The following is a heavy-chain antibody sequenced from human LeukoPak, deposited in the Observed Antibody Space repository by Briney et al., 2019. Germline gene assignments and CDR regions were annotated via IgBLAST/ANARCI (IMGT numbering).Heavy chain of an antibody. CDR1: GFTFNIYG. Sequence: GSSLRLSCAASGFTFNIYGMHWVRQAPGKGLEWVAVIWSDGNNKYYADSVKGRFTISRDNSKNTLYLQMNSLRAEDTAVYYCARGPQGFDYWGQGTLVTVSS. CDR3: ARGPQGFDY. CDR2: IWSDGNNK. J-gene: IGHJ4*02. V-gene: IGHV3-33*01.